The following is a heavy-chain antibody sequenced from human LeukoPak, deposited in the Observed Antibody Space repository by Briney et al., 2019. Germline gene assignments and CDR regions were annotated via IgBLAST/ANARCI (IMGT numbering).Heavy chain of an antibody. CDR1: GYSFTSYW. V-gene: IGHV5-51*01. J-gene: IGHJ4*02. CDR3: ARLPPEDYGGLRGYGY. Sequence: GESLKISCKGSGYSFTSYWIGWVRQMPGKGLEWMGIIYPGDSDTRYSPSFQGQVTISADKSISTAYLQWSSLKASDTAMYYCARLPPEDYGGLRGYGYWGQGTLVTVSS. D-gene: IGHD4-23*01. CDR2: IYPGDSDT.